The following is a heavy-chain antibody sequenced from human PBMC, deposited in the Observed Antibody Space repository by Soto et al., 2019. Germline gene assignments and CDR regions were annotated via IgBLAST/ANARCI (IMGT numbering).Heavy chain of an antibody. CDR2: ISSSSSYI. Sequence: GGSLRLSCAASGFTFSSYSMNWVRQAPGKGLEWVSSISSSSSYIYYADSVKGRFTISRDNAKNSLYLQMNSLRAEDTAVYYCARDEYSSGWYEFWGQGTLVTVSS. CDR3: ARDEYSSGWYEF. CDR1: GFTFSSYS. D-gene: IGHD6-19*01. V-gene: IGHV3-21*01. J-gene: IGHJ5*01.